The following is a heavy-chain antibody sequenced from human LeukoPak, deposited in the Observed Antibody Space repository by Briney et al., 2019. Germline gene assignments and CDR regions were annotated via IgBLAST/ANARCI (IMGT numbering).Heavy chain of an antibody. CDR1: DFTFSNYW. Sequence: GGSLRLSCVASDFTFSNYWMSWVRQAPGKGLEWVGNPKQDGSEIYYLDSVKGRFTISRDNTKNSLYLQMNSLRAEDTAVYYCATIEAVRFHYWGQGTLVTVSS. V-gene: IGHV3-7*01. J-gene: IGHJ4*02. CDR2: PKQDGSEI. D-gene: IGHD4-17*01. CDR3: ATIEAVRFHY.